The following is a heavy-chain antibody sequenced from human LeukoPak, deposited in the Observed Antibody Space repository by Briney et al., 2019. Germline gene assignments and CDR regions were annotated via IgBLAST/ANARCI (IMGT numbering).Heavy chain of an antibody. Sequence: SETLSLTYAVYGGSFSGYYWSWIRQPPGKGLEWIGEINHSGSTNYNPCLKTRVTISVDTSKNQFSLKLSSVTAADTAVYYCARDGEYCSSTSCYTNWFDPWGQGTLVTVSS. CDR1: GGSFSGYY. J-gene: IGHJ5*02. CDR2: INHSGST. CDR3: ARDGEYCSSTSCYTNWFDP. D-gene: IGHD2-2*02. V-gene: IGHV4-34*01.